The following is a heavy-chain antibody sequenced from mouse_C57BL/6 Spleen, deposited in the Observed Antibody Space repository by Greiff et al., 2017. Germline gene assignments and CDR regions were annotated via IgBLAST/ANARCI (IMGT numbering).Heavy chain of an antibody. CDR3: ARDLRMDY. Sequence: QVQLQQPGAELVMPGASVKLSCNASGYTFTSSWMHWVKQRTGQGLEWIGEIDPSASYTKYNQKFTSKATLTVDKSSSTAYMQRSSLTSEDSAVYYGARDLRMDYWGQGTSVTVSS. J-gene: IGHJ4*01. CDR2: IDPSASYT. V-gene: IGHV1-69*01. CDR1: GYTFTSSW.